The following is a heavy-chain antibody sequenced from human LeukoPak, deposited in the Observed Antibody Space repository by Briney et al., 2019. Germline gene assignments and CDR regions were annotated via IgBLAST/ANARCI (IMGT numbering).Heavy chain of an antibody. D-gene: IGHD3-3*02. CDR1: GYTFTGSY. V-gene: IGHV1-2*06. CDR2: INPNSGGT. CDR3: ARFSLSEDGDY. Sequence: ASVKVSCKASGYTFTGSYMHWVRQAPGQGLEWMGRINPNSGGTNYAQKFQGRVTMTRDTSISTAYMELSRLRSDDTAVYYCARFSLSEDGDYWGQGTLVTVSS. J-gene: IGHJ4*02.